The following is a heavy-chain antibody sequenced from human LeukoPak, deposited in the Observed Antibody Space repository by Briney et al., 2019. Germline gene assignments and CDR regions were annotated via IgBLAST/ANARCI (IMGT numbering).Heavy chain of an antibody. CDR2: ISAYNGNT. Sequence: GASVKVSCKASGYTFTSYGISWVRQAPGQGLEWMGWISAYNGNTNYAQKLQGRVTMTTDTSTSTAYMELRSLRSDDTAVYYCARLVRSSGYYFHWFDPWGQGTLVTVSS. J-gene: IGHJ5*02. D-gene: IGHD3-22*01. CDR3: ARLVRSSGYYFHWFDP. V-gene: IGHV1-18*01. CDR1: GYTFTSYG.